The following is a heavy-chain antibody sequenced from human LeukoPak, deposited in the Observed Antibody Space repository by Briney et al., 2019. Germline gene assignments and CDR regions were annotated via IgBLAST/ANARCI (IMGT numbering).Heavy chain of an antibody. Sequence: PSETLSLTCAVYGGSFSGYYWSWIRQPPGKGLEWIREINHSGSTNYNPSLKSRVTISVDTSKNQFSLKLSSVTAADTAVYYCARNADYDDAFDIWGQGTMVTVSS. V-gene: IGHV4-34*01. CDR2: INHSGST. J-gene: IGHJ3*02. CDR3: ARNADYDDAFDI. CDR1: GGSFSGYY. D-gene: IGHD4-17*01.